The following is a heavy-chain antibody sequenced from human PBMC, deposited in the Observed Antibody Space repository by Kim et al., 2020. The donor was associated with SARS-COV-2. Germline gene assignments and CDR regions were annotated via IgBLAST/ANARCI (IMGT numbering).Heavy chain of an antibody. D-gene: IGHD2-2*01. Sequence: GGSLRLSCAASGFTFSSYGIHWVRQAPGKGLEWVAVISSDGSNKYYADSVKGRFTISRDNSKNTLYLQMNSLRAEDTAVYYCAKDHGLPCSSTSCYSWVYYYYDMDVWGQGTTVTVSS. V-gene: IGHV3-30*18. J-gene: IGHJ6*02. CDR2: ISSDGSNK. CDR3: AKDHGLPCSSTSCYSWVYYYYDMDV. CDR1: GFTFSSYG.